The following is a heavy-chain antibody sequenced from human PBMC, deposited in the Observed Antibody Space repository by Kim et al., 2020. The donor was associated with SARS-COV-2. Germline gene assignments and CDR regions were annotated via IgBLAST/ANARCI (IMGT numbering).Heavy chain of an antibody. D-gene: IGHD3-22*01. CDR3: ATVNTYYEY. CDR1: GFTFSNYG. CDR2: VTGDGNTA. V-gene: IGHV3-23*03. Sequence: GGSLRLSCAASGFTFSNYGVNWVRQTPGKGLEWVALVTGDGNTAHYVDSVKGRFTISRDNSKNTLYLQMNSLRAEDAAVYYCATVNTYYEYWGQGALITVAS. J-gene: IGHJ4*02.